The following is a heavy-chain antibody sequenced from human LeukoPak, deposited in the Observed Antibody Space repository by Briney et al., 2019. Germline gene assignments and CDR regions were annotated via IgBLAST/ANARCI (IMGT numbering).Heavy chain of an antibody. CDR1: GFTFSSYE. Sequence: GGSLRLSCAASGFTFSSYEMNWVRQAPGKGLEWVSYISSSGSTIYYADSVKGRFTISRDNAKNSLYLQMNSLRAEDTAVYYCARAYFYGDYGWSDPWGQGTLVTVSS. V-gene: IGHV3-48*03. D-gene: IGHD4-17*01. J-gene: IGHJ5*02. CDR2: ISSSGSTI. CDR3: ARAYFYGDYGWSDP.